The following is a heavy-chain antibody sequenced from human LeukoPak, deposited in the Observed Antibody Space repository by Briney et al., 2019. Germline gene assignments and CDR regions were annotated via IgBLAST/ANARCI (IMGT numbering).Heavy chain of an antibody. V-gene: IGHV4-34*01. CDR3: ARGLRGYNYGARRDDY. Sequence: SETLSLTCAVYGGSFSGYYWSWIRQPPGKGLEWIGEINHSGSTNYNPSLKSRVTISVDTSKNQFSLKLSSVTAADTAVYYCARGLRGYNYGARRDDYWGQGTLVTVSS. D-gene: IGHD5-18*01. CDR1: GGSFSGYY. J-gene: IGHJ4*02. CDR2: INHSGST.